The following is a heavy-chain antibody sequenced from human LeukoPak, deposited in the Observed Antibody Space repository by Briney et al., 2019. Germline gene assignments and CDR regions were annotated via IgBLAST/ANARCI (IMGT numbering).Heavy chain of an antibody. CDR2: ISYDGSNK. CDR3: AKATYSSGWYADY. Sequence: GGSLRLSCAASGFTFSSYGMHWVRQAPGKGLGWVAVISYDGSNKYYADSVKGRFTISRDNSKNTLYLQMNSLRAEDTAVYYCAKATYSSGWYADYWGQGTLVTVSS. V-gene: IGHV3-30*18. CDR1: GFTFSSYG. J-gene: IGHJ4*02. D-gene: IGHD6-19*01.